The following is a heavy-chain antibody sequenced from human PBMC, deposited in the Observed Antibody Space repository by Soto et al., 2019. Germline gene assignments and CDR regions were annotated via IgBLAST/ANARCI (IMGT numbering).Heavy chain of an antibody. CDR3: ARGRGCSSTSCQYYYYYGMDV. V-gene: IGHV4-34*01. CDR2: INHSGST. D-gene: IGHD2-2*01. Sequence: PSETLSLTCAVYGGSFSGYYWSWIRQPPGKGLEWIGEINHSGSTNYNPSLKSRVTISVDTSKNQFSLKLCSVTAADTAVYYCARGRGCSSTSCQYYYYYGMDVWGQGTTVTVS. CDR1: GGSFSGYY. J-gene: IGHJ6*02.